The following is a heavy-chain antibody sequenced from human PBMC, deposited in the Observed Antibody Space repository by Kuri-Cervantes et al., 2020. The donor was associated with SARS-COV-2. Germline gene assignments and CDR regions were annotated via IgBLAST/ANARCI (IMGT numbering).Heavy chain of an antibody. V-gene: IGHV1-18*04. J-gene: IGHJ4*02. CDR2: ISAYNGNT. CDR1: GYTFTSYG. Sequence: ASVKVSCKASGYTFTSYGISRVRQAPGQGLEWMGWISAYNGNTNYAQKLQGRVTMTTDTSTSTAYMELRSLRSDDTAVYYCARSPGSIVVVTAPDYWGQGTLVTVSS. CDR3: ARSPGSIVVVTAPDY. D-gene: IGHD2-21*02.